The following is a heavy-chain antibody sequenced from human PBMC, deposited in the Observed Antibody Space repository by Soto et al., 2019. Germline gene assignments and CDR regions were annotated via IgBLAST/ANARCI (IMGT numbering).Heavy chain of an antibody. J-gene: IGHJ3*02. CDR1: GFTFSSYA. CDR2: ISGSGGST. Sequence: GGSLRLSCAASGFTFSSYAMSWVRQAPGKGLEWVSAISGSGGSTYYADSVKGRFTISRDNSKNTLYLQTNSLRAEDTAVYYCAKAVLLWFGDLFGLDAFDIWGQGTMVTVSS. V-gene: IGHV3-23*01. CDR3: AKAVLLWFGDLFGLDAFDI. D-gene: IGHD3-10*01.